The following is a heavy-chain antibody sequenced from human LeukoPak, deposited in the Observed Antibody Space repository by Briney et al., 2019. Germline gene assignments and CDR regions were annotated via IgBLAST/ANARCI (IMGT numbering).Heavy chain of an antibody. Sequence: GGSLRLSCAASGFTFSSYGMHWVRQAPGKGLEWVAVISYDGSNKYYADSVKGRFTISRDNSKNTLYLQMNSLRAEDTAVYYCAREGALGDNPPLDYWGQGTLVTVSS. V-gene: IGHV3-30*03. J-gene: IGHJ4*02. CDR3: AREGALGDNPPLDY. CDR1: GFTFSSYG. CDR2: ISYDGSNK. D-gene: IGHD2-21*02.